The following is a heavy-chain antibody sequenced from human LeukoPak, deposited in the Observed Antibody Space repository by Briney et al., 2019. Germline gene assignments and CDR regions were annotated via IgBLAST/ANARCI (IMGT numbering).Heavy chain of an antibody. Sequence: SETLSLTCTVSGGSISSSSYYWGWIRQPTEKGLEWIGSIYYSGSTYYNPSLKSRVTISVDTSKNQFSLKLSSVTAADTAVYYCARQSYSGWFDPWGQGTLVTVSS. CDR2: IYYSGST. D-gene: IGHD5-18*01. V-gene: IGHV4-39*01. CDR3: ARQSYSGWFDP. CDR1: GGSISSSSYY. J-gene: IGHJ5*02.